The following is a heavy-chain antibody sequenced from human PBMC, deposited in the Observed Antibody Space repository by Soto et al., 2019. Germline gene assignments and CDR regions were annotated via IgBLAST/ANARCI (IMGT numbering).Heavy chain of an antibody. J-gene: IGHJ4*02. CDR3: AKERRSPYSSDSSGYRFQY. D-gene: IGHD3-22*01. CDR1: GFTFSSYA. CDR2: ISGSGAST. V-gene: IGHV3-23*01. Sequence: PGGSLRLSCAASGFTFSSYAMSWVRQAPGKGLEWVSGISGSGASTYYADSVKGRFTISRDNTRTTLYLQMNSLRAEDTAVYYCAKERRSPYSSDSSGYRFQYWGQGALVTVSS.